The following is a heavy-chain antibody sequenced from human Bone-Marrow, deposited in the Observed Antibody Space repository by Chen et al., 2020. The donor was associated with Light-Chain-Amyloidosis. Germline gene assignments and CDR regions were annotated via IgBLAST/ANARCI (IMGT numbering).Heavy chain of an antibody. CDR1: GYSISSGYS. CDR2: INHSGNT. CDR3: ARESTRGQVLGESSGYAL. D-gene: IGHD3-22*01. J-gene: IGHJ2*01. V-gene: IGHV4-38-2*02. Sequence: QVQLQESGPGLVKRPETLPLTCSVSGYSISSGYSWGWIRQPPGKGLEWIAMINHSGNTYQNPSLKSRVTISVDTSKNQFSLKLGSVIAADTAVYYCARESTRGQVLGESSGYALWGRGTLVTVSS.